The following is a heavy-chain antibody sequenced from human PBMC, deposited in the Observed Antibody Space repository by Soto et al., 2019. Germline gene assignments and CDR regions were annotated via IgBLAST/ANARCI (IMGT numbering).Heavy chain of an antibody. V-gene: IGHV3-33*01. CDR3: WRDDDNDANAIDY. D-gene: IGHD7-27*01. J-gene: IGHJ4*02. CDR2: IWNDGIRK. Sequence: SLRLSCAASGFTSSRYGMHWVRQAPGKGLEWVALIWNDGIRKVYVDSVKGRFTISRDNSKNTLDLQMNSLRAEDTAVYYCWRDDDNDANAIDYWGPGTLVTVSS. CDR1: GFTSSRYG.